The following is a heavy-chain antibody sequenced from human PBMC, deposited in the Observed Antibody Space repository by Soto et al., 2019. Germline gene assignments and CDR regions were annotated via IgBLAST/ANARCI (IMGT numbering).Heavy chain of an antibody. CDR1: GYIFTNYD. Sequence: ASVKVSCKASGYIFTNYDINWVRQAPGQGLEWMGWNNPNNGDTNYAQKFQGRVTLTMDTSITTASMELSSLTSDDTAVYYCATVTSRPSWFDPWGQGTLVTVSS. J-gene: IGHJ5*02. V-gene: IGHV1-2*02. CDR3: ATVTSRPSWFDP. CDR2: NNPNNGDT.